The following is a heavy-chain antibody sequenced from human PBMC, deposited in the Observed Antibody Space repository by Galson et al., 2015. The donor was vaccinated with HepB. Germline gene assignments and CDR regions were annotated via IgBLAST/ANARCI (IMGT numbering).Heavy chain of an antibody. D-gene: IGHD1-20*01. J-gene: IGHJ6*02. V-gene: IGHV1-58*01. CDR1: GFTFTSSA. Sequence: SVKVSCKASGFTFTSSAVQWVRQARGQRLEWIGWIVVGSGNTNYAQKFQERVTITRDMSTSTVYMELSSLRSEDTAVYYCAAPGITGRYYYYYYGMDVWGQGTTVTVSS. CDR3: AAPGITGRYYYYYYGMDV. CDR2: IVVGSGNT.